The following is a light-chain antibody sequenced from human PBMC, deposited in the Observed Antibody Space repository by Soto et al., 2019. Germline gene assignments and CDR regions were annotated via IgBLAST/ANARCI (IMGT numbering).Light chain of an antibody. V-gene: IGLV2-23*02. CDR3: CSYAGSSTLYV. Sequence: QSVLTQPASVSGSPGQSIPISCTGTSSDIGTYNLVSWYQQHPGKAPKLMIYEVNKRPSGVSDRFSGSKSGNTASLTISGLQAEDEADYYCCSYAGSSTLYVFGTGTKLTVL. CDR2: EVN. J-gene: IGLJ1*01. CDR1: SSDIGTYNL.